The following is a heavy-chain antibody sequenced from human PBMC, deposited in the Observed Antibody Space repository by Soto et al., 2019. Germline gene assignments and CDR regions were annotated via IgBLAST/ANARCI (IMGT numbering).Heavy chain of an antibody. J-gene: IGHJ4*02. Sequence: GGTLRLSGAASVFTFSSYAMHWVRQAPGKGLEWVAVISYDGSNKYYADSVKGRFTISRDNSKNTLYLQMNSPRAEDTAVYYCARAGIVLMVYASLDYWGQGTLVTVSS. CDR3: ARAGIVLMVYASLDY. V-gene: IGHV3-30-3*01. CDR2: ISYDGSNK. CDR1: VFTFSSYA. D-gene: IGHD2-8*01.